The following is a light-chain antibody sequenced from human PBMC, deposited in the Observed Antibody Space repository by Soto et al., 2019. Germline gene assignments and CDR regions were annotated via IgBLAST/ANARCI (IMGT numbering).Light chain of an antibody. J-gene: IGLJ2*01. CDR3: SSYTSSSTLEVV. CDR2: DVS. V-gene: IGLV2-14*01. Sequence: QSALTQPASVSGSPGQSITISCTGTSSDVCGYNYVSWYQQHPGKAPKLMIYDVSNRPSGVSNRFSGSKSGNTASLTISGLQAEDEADYSCSSYTSSSTLEVVFGGGTQLTVL. CDR1: SSDVCGYNY.